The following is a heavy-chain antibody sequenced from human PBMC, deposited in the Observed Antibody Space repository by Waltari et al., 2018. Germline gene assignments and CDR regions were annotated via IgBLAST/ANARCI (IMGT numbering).Heavy chain of an antibody. D-gene: IGHD4-4*01. J-gene: IGHJ6*03. V-gene: IGHV4-59*12. CDR1: GGSISSYY. Sequence: QVQLQESGPGLVKPSETLSLTCTVSGGSISSYYWSWIRQPPGKGLEWIGYIYYSGSTNYNPSLKSRVTISVDTSKNQFSLKLSSVTAADTAVYYCARGLHRFYYYMDVWGKGTTVTVSS. CDR3: ARGLHRFYYYMDV. CDR2: IYYSGST.